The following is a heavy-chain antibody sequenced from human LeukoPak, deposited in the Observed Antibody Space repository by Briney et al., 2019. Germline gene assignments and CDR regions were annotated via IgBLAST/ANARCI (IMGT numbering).Heavy chain of an antibody. V-gene: IGHV1-18*01. D-gene: IGHD3-3*02. CDR1: GYTFSKYG. CDR3: ARASFFRRRRKDDAFDI. CDR2: IGGYNGNT. Sequence: ASVKVSCKASGYTFSKYGISWVRQAPGQGLEWMGWIGGYNGNTEYAQKFQGRVIMTRDKSTSTAYLELSSLRADDTAVYKCARASFFRRRRKDDAFDIWGQGTMVTVSS. J-gene: IGHJ3*02.